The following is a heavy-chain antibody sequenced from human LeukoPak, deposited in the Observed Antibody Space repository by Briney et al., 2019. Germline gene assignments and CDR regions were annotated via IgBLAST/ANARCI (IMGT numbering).Heavy chain of an antibody. CDR1: GGSISSYY. J-gene: IGHJ3*02. Sequence: SETLSLTCTVSGGSISSYYWSWIRQPPGKGLEWIGYIYYSGSTNYNPSLKSRVTISVDTSKNQFSLKLSSVTAADTAVYYCARDVEVHAFDIWGQGTMVTVSS. CDR3: ARDVEVHAFDI. V-gene: IGHV4-59*01. D-gene: IGHD2-15*01. CDR2: IYYSGST.